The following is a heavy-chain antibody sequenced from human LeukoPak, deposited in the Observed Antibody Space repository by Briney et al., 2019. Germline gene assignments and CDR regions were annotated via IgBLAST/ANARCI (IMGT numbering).Heavy chain of an antibody. Sequence: GGSLRLSCAASGLTVSSNYMSWVRQAPGKGLEWVSVIYSGGSTYYADSVKGRFTISRDNSKNTLYLQMNSLRAEDTAVYYCARRRAGITMVRGVIQYYYYMDVWGKGTTVTVSS. J-gene: IGHJ6*03. CDR2: IYSGGST. D-gene: IGHD3-10*01. CDR3: ARRRAGITMVRGVIQYYYYMDV. V-gene: IGHV3-66*02. CDR1: GLTVSSNY.